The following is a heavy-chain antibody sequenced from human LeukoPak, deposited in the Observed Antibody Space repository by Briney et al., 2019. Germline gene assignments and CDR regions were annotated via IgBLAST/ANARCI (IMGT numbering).Heavy chain of an antibody. CDR1: GFTFSNYA. CDR3: ARSARLMKGVVEVTALDD. V-gene: IGHV3-23*01. Sequence: GGSLRLSCAASGFTFSNYAMNWVRQAPGKELEWVSAISGSGGNTYYADSVKGRFTISRDNSKNTLFLQMYSLRAEDTAVYYCARSARLMKGVVEVTALDDWGQGTLVTVSS. CDR2: ISGSGGNT. J-gene: IGHJ4*02. D-gene: IGHD3-3*01.